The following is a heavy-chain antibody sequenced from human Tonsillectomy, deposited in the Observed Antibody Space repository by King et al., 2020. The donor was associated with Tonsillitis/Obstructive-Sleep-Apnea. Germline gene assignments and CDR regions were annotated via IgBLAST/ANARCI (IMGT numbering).Heavy chain of an antibody. V-gene: IGHV4-59*08. CDR3: ARGDGDPAASVSFDP. Sequence: QLQESGPGLVKPSETLSLTCTVSGGSISSYYWSWIRQPPGKGLEWIGYIYYSGSTNYNPSLKSRVTISVDTSKNQFSLKLSSVTAADTAVYYCARGDGDPAASVSFDPWGQGTLVTVSS. D-gene: IGHD2-2*01. CDR1: GGSISSYY. CDR2: IYYSGST. J-gene: IGHJ5*02.